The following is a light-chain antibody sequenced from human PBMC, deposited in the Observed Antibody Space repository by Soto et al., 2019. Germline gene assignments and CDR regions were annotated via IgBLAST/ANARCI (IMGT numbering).Light chain of an antibody. CDR3: AAWNDSLNGVV. Sequence: QSVLTQPPSASGTPGQSVTISCSGRRPNIGRKTLNCYQLVPGPAPKLFIYTTNHRPSGAPDRFSASKSGTSASLAISGLQSEDEADYYCAAWNDSLNGVVFGGGTKLTVL. CDR2: TTN. J-gene: IGLJ2*01. CDR1: RPNIGRKT. V-gene: IGLV1-44*01.